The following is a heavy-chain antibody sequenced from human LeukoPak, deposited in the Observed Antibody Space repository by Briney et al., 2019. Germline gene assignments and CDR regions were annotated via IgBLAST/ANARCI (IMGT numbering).Heavy chain of an antibody. CDR2: ISSSSSTI. D-gene: IGHD4-11*01. Sequence: GGSLRLSCAASGFTFSSYSMNWVRQAPGKGLEWVSYISSSSSTIYYADSVKGRFTISRDNAKNSLYPQMNSLRAEDTAVYYCARDADYSNQGLGYYYYYMDVWGTGTTVTVSS. CDR1: GFTFSSYS. CDR3: ARDADYSNQGLGYYYYYMDV. V-gene: IGHV3-48*04. J-gene: IGHJ6*03.